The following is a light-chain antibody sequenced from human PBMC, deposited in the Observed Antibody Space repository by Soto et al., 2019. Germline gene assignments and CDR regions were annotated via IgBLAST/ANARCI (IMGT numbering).Light chain of an antibody. CDR3: QQRSNWPPVT. J-gene: IGKJ4*01. V-gene: IGKV3-11*01. CDR2: DAS. CDR1: QSVSSY. Sequence: EIVLTQSPATLSLSPGERATLSCRASQSVSSYLAWYQQKPGQAPRLLIYDASNRATGIPARFSGSGSGTDFTLTIRSLEPEDFAIYYCQQRSNWPPVTFGGGTKVEIK.